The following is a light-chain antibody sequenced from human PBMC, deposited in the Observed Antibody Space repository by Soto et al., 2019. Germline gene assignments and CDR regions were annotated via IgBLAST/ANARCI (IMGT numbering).Light chain of an antibody. J-gene: IGKJ4*01. CDR1: QRISSN. CDR2: GAS. CDR3: QQYINWPLT. V-gene: IGKV3-15*01. Sequence: EIVMTQSPATLSVSPGERVTLSCRASQRISSNLAWYQQKPGQAPRLLIYGASARATGFPARFSGSGSGTDFTLTIDSLQSEDFAVYYCQQYINWPLTFGGGTKVDIK.